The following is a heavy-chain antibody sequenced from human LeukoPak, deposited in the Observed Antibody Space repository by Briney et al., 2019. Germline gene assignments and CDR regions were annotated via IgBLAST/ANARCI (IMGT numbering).Heavy chain of an antibody. V-gene: IGHV1-18*01. CDR2: ISAYNGNT. Sequence: ASVKVSCKASGYTFTSYGISWVRQAPGQGLEWMGWISAYNGNTNYAQKLQGRVTMTTDTSTSTAYMGLRSLRSDDTAVYYCAREPAYYDFWSGYYRGGGSDAFDFWGQGTMVTVSS. CDR3: AREPAYYDFWSGYYRGGGSDAFDF. J-gene: IGHJ3*01. CDR1: GYTFTSYG. D-gene: IGHD3-3*01.